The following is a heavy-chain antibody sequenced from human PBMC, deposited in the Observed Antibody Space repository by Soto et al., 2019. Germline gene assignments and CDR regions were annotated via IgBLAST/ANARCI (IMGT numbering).Heavy chain of an antibody. J-gene: IGHJ6*02. CDR1: GYSFTAYG. V-gene: IGHV1-18*01. D-gene: IGHD3-3*01. Sequence: QVQLVQSGEEVKETGASVRVSCKTSGYSFTAYGTSWVRQAPGQGLEWLGWISCYNGTTKNAQKVQGRFTMTTDTSPRTASREVRSLRSDARAIYSCARNALPPELLCLEWHNYASNGMDFWGQGTRVTVS. CDR2: ISCYNGTT. CDR3: ARNALPPELLCLEWHNYASNGMDF.